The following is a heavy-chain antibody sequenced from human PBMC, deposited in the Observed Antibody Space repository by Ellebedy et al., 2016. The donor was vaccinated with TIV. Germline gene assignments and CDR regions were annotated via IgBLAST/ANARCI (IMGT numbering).Heavy chain of an antibody. Sequence: SETLSLTCTVSGGSISSSSYYWGWIRQPPGKGLEWIGSIYYSGSTYYNPSLKSRVTISLDTSKNQFSLKLSSVTAADTAVYYCARDSGGGRSSGFYYYYYGMDVWGQGTTVTVSS. V-gene: IGHV4-39*07. CDR1: GGSISSSSYY. CDR2: IYYSGST. J-gene: IGHJ6*02. D-gene: IGHD6-6*01. CDR3: ARDSGGGRSSGFYYYYYGMDV.